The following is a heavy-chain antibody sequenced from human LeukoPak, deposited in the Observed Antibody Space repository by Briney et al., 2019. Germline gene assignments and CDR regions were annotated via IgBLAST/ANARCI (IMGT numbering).Heavy chain of an antibody. CDR2: ISAYNGNT. CDR3: ARDGVVVPAAIPFDY. D-gene: IGHD2-2*02. V-gene: IGHV1-18*01. CDR1: GYTFTSYG. J-gene: IGHJ4*02. Sequence: ASVKVSFKASGYTFTSYGISWVRQAPGQGLEWMGWISAYNGNTNYAQKLQGRVTMTTDTSTSTAYMELRSLRSDDTAVYYCARDGVVVPAAIPFDYWGQGTLVTVSS.